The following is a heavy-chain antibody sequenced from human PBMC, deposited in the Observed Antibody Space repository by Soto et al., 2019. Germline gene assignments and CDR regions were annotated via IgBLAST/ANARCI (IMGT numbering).Heavy chain of an antibody. Sequence: ASVKVSCKASGYTFTSYGISWVRQAPEQGLEWMGWISAYNGNTNYAQKLQGRVTMTTDTSTSTAYMELRSLRSDDTAVYYCARFRRITIFGVGSEDYYYYGMDVWGQGTTVTVSS. CDR1: GYTFTSYG. D-gene: IGHD3-3*01. J-gene: IGHJ6*02. CDR3: ARFRRITIFGVGSEDYYYYGMDV. CDR2: ISAYNGNT. V-gene: IGHV1-18*04.